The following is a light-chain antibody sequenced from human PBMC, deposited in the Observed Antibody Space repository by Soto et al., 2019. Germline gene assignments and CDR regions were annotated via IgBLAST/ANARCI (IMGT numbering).Light chain of an antibody. CDR2: DVY. Sequence: QSALAQPASVSGYPGQSITIPCTGSSSDVGAYNYVSWHQQHPGKAPKLMIYDVYARPSGVSYRFSGSKSGNTASLTISGLQTGGEADYYCSSYTDTMSYVFGTGTKVTVL. CDR1: SSDVGAYNY. V-gene: IGLV2-14*03. J-gene: IGLJ1*01. CDR3: SSYTDTMSYV.